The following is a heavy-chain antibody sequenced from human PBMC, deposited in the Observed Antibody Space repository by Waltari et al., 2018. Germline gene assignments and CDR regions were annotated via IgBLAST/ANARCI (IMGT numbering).Heavy chain of an antibody. J-gene: IGHJ6*01. D-gene: IGHD3-22*01. V-gene: IGHV3-74*01. CDR1: EFTFRNFW. CDR2: IDNSGSKT. CDR3: ANHRPGGYGMEV. Sequence: QLVESGGGLVQPGGALRLSCAASEFTFRNFWMHWVRQAPGKGLGWVSAIDNSGSKTRYADSVKGRFTISRDNAKNTLYLQMNSLRVEETAVYYCANHRPGGYGMEVWGQGTTVTVSS.